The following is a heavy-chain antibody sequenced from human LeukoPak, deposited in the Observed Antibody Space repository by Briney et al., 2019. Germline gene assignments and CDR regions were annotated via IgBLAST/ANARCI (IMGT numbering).Heavy chain of an antibody. CDR1: GYSISSGYY. V-gene: IGHV4-38-2*02. CDR3: AREDYDFWSGYSMGDYMDV. D-gene: IGHD3-3*01. CDR2: IYHSGSA. J-gene: IGHJ6*03. Sequence: SETLSLTCTVSGYSISSGYYWGWIRQPPGKGLEWIGSIYHSGSAYYNPSLKSRVTISVDTSKNQFSLKLSSVTAADTAVYYCAREDYDFWSGYSMGDYMDVWGKGTTVTASS.